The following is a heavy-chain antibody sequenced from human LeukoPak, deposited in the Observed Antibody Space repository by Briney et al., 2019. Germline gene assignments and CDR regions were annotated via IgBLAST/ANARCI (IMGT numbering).Heavy chain of an antibody. V-gene: IGHV1-46*01. CDR1: GYTFTSYY. CDR3: ARGKGPFGE. J-gene: IGHJ4*02. Sequence: ASVKVSCKASGYTFTSYYMHWVRQAPGQGLEWMGIINPSGGSTNYVQKFQGRVTITADKSTSTAYMELSSLRSEDTAVYYCARGKGPFGEWGQGTLVTVSS. D-gene: IGHD3-10*01. CDR2: INPSGGST.